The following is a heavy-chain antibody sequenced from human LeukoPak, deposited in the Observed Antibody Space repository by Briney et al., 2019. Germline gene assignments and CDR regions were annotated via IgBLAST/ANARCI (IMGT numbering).Heavy chain of an antibody. CDR3: ASRAASVTLGY. CDR1: GYIFTSHY. D-gene: IGHD2-15*01. CDR2: MNPSSGVT. V-gene: IGHV1-2*06. J-gene: IGHJ4*02. Sequence: GASVKVSCKASGYIFTSHYMHWMRQAPGQGLEWMGRMNPSSGVTNYAQKFQGRVTMTRDTSINTAYLDLSALKSDDTAVYYCASRAASVTLGYWGQGTLVTVSS.